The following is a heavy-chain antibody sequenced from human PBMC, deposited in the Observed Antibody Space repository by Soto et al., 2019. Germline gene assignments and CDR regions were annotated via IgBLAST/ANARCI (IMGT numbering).Heavy chain of an antibody. D-gene: IGHD3-3*01. CDR2: ISYDGSNK. J-gene: IGHJ6*02. CDR3: AKDHYDFWSGYPYYYYGMDV. Sequence: GGSLRLSCAASGFTFSSYGMNWVRQAPGKGLEWVAVISYDGSNKYYADSVKGRFTISRDNSKNTLYLQMNSLRAEDTAVYYCAKDHYDFWSGYPYYYYGMDVWGQGTTVTVSS. V-gene: IGHV3-30*18. CDR1: GFTFSSYG.